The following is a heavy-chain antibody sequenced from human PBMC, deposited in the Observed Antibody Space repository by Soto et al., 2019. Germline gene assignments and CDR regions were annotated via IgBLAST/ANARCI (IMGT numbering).Heavy chain of an antibody. Sequence: QVQLVQSGAEVKKPGSSVKVSCKASGGTFSSYAISWVRQAPGQGLEWMGGIIPIFGTANYAQKFRGRDTMTAEESTSTAYMELSSRGSEDTAVYYCASLTVTTAGALDYWGQGTLVTVSS. V-gene: IGHV1-69*01. CDR2: IIPIFGTA. CDR3: ASLTVTTAGALDY. D-gene: IGHD4-17*01. J-gene: IGHJ4*02. CDR1: GGTFSSYA.